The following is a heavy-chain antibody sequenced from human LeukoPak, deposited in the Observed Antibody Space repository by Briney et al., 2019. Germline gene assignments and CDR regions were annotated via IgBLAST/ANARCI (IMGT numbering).Heavy chain of an antibody. Sequence: EASVKVSCKASGYTFRNYGISWVRQAPGQGLEWMGWTSGSSSHTSYAQNIQGRVTMTTDKYTNTAYMELRSLRSDDTAIYYCVRDFFFFDSIDAFDIWGQGTSITVSS. CDR2: TSGSSSHT. CDR3: VRDFFFFDSIDAFDI. CDR1: GYTFRNYG. V-gene: IGHV1-18*01. D-gene: IGHD3-9*01. J-gene: IGHJ3*02.